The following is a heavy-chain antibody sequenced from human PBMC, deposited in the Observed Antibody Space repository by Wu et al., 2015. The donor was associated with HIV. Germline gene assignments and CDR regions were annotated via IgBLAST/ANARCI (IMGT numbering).Heavy chain of an antibody. CDR3: TAYPSDIWSTGLPY. CDR1: GYILTSYP. D-gene: IGHD4-11*01. J-gene: IGHJ1*01. Sequence: QVQLVQSGAEVKKPGASVKVSCKASGYILTSYPIGWVRQAPGQRLEWMGWINPYTGHTKSAQKFQGRVTMTTDTSSNTAYMEVRSLRSDDTAVYYCTAYPSDIWSTGLPYWGQGTLVTVSS. CDR2: INPYTGHT. V-gene: IGHV1-18*01.